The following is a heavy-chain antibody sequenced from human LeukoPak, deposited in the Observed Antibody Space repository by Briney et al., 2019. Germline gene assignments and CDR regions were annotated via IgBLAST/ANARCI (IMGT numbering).Heavy chain of an antibody. J-gene: IGHJ4*02. CDR1: GGCISSGGYY. Sequence: SETLSLTCTVSGGCISSGGYYWSWIRQHPGKGLEWIGYIYYSGSTYYNPSLKSRVTISVDTSKNQFSLKLSSVTAADTAVYYCARARLGYSYGYGFDYWGQGTLVTVSS. CDR3: ARARLGYSYGYGFDY. D-gene: IGHD5-18*01. CDR2: IYYSGST. V-gene: IGHV4-31*03.